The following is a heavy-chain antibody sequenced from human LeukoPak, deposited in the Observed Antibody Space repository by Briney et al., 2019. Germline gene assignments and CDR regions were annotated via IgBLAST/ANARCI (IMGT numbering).Heavy chain of an antibody. D-gene: IGHD3-22*01. CDR3: ARDVYDSSGYFY. CDR2: IWYDGSNK. CDR1: GFTFSSYG. J-gene: IGHJ4*02. Sequence: GGSLRLSCAASGFTFSSYGMHWVRQAPGKGLEWVAVIWYDGSNKYYADSVKGRFTVSRDNAKNSLYLQMNSLRAEDTAVYYCARDVYDSSGYFYWGQGTLVTVSS. V-gene: IGHV3-33*01.